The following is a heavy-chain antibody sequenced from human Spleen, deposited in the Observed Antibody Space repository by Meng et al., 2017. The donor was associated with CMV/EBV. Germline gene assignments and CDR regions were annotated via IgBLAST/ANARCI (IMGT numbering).Heavy chain of an antibody. D-gene: IGHD2-2*01. J-gene: IGHJ4*02. Sequence: GGALRRSCAASEFNFSDSPMHWVRQGPGKGLEWVAVVSYDGKNKYYADSVKGRFTISRDNSKNTIYLQMNSLRPEDTAFYYCAGSTSGYFDYWGQGKMVTVSS. CDR2: VSYDGKNK. CDR1: EFNFSDSP. V-gene: IGHV3-30*04. CDR3: AGSTSGYFDY.